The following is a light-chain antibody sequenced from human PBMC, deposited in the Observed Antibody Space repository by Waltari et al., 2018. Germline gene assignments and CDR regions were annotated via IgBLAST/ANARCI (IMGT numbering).Light chain of an antibody. CDR3: AAWDDSLRNWV. CDR1: SSNIENNF. V-gene: IGLV1-47*01. J-gene: IGLJ3*02. Sequence: QSVLTQPPSASGTPGQRVSISCSGTSSNIENNFVFWYQQFPGTAPKLLIYRNTPRPSGAPDRFSGSKSGTSASLAISGLRSEDVADYYCAAWDDSLRNWVFGGGTKLTVL. CDR2: RNT.